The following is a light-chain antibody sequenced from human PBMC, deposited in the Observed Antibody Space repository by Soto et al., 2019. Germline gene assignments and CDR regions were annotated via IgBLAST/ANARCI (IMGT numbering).Light chain of an antibody. Sequence: DIQMTQSPSTLSASVGDRVTITCRASQSISRVLAWYQQKPGKAPKHLIYNAKSLESGVPSRFSGSGSGTEFTLTISSLQPDDFATYYCQQYNSYPYTFGQGTKLEIK. V-gene: IGKV1-5*03. CDR2: NAK. J-gene: IGKJ2*01. CDR3: QQYNSYPYT. CDR1: QSISRV.